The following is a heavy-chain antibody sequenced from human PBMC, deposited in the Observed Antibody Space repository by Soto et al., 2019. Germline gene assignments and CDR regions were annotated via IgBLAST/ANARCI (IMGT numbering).Heavy chain of an antibody. D-gene: IGHD5-12*01. J-gene: IGHJ4*02. V-gene: IGHV1-46*01. CDR1: GYIFINYY. CDR3: ARDLVASDY. CDR2: INPSGGST. Sequence: QVQLVQSGAEVKKPGASVKVSCKASGYIFINYYMHWVRQAPGQGLEWMGIINPSGGSTRHAQKFQGRVTVPRDTSTSTVYMELSSLRSEDTAVYYCARDLVASDYWGQGTLVTVSS.